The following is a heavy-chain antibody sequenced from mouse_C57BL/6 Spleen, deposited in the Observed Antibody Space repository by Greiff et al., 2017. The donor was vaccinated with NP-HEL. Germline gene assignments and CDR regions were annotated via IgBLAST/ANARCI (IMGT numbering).Heavy chain of an antibody. CDR1: GYTFTSYW. V-gene: IGHV1-5*01. Sequence: EVQLQESGTVLARPGASVKMSCKTSGYTFTSYWMHWVKQRPGQGLEWIGAIYPGNSDTSYNQKFKGKAKLTAVTSASTAYMELSSLTNEDSAVYYCTRSRGYDYDGGFDYWGQGTTLTVSS. D-gene: IGHD2-4*01. CDR3: TRSRGYDYDGGFDY. CDR2: IYPGNSDT. J-gene: IGHJ2*01.